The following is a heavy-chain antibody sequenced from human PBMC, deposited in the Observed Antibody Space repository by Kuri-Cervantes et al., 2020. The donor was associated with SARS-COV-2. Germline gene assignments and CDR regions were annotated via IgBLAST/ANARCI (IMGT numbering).Heavy chain of an antibody. CDR2: IYYSGST. J-gene: IGHJ4*02. D-gene: IGHD3-9*01. Sequence: ESLKISCAASGFTFSNYNMNWVRQPPGKGLEWIGYIYYSGSTNYNPSLKSRVTMSVDTSKNQFSLKLSSVTAADTAVYYCAREYYDILTGHQLFDYWGQGTLVTVSS. CDR3: AREYYDILTGHQLFDY. V-gene: IGHV4-59*12. CDR1: GFTFSNYN.